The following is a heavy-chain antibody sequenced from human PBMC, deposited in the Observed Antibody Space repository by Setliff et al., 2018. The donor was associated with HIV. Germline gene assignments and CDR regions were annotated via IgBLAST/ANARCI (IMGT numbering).Heavy chain of an antibody. V-gene: IGHV4-61*02. J-gene: IGHJ6*02. Sequence: SETLSLTCTVSGGSISSGSYYWSWIRQPAGKGLEWIGRIYTSGSTNYNPSLKSRVTISVDTSKNQFSLKLSSVTAADTAVYYCARGLHLRITMVRGEYDGMDVWGQGTTVTVSS. CDR2: IYTSGST. CDR1: GGSISSGSYY. D-gene: IGHD3-10*01. CDR3: ARGLHLRITMVRGEYDGMDV.